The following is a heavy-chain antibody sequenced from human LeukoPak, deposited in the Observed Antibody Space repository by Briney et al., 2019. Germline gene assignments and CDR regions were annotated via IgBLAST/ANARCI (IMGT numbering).Heavy chain of an antibody. V-gene: IGHV3-23*01. D-gene: IGHD6-13*01. CDR1: GFTFSSYA. CDR3: VKELGIAAAGTAFDY. J-gene: IGHJ4*02. CDR2: ISGSGGST. Sequence: GGSLRLSCAASGFTFSSYAMSWVRQAPGKGLEWVSAISGSGGSTYYADSVKGRFTISRDNSKNTLYLQMSSLRAEDTAVYYCVKELGIAAAGTAFDYWGQGTLVTVSS.